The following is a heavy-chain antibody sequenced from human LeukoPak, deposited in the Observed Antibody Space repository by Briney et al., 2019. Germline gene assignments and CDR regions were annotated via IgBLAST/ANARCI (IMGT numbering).Heavy chain of an antibody. CDR1: GGSISSSTYY. Sequence: PSETLSLTCTVSGGSISSSTYYWGWIRQPPGKGLEWIGSIYYSGSTYYNPSLKSRVAMSVDTSKNQFSLKLSSVTAADTAVYYCAHFRGGTFDFWGQGTMVTVSS. J-gene: IGHJ3*01. CDR2: IYYSGST. D-gene: IGHD3-16*01. V-gene: IGHV4-39*01. CDR3: AHFRGGTFDF.